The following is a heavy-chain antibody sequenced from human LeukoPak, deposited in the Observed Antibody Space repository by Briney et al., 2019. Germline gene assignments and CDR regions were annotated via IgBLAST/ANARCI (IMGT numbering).Heavy chain of an antibody. CDR3: AREGSHYYDSSGYLINPFDY. V-gene: IGHV3-23*01. Sequence: GGSLRHSCAASGFTFSSYAMSWVRQAPGKGLEWVSAISGSGGSTYYADSVKGRFTISRDNSKNTLYLQMNSLRAEDTAVYYCAREGSHYYDSSGYLINPFDYWGQGTLVTVSS. CDR1: GFTFSSYA. CDR2: ISGSGGST. J-gene: IGHJ4*02. D-gene: IGHD3-22*01.